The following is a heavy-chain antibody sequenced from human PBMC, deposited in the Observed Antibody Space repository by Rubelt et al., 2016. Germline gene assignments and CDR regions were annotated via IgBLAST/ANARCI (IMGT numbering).Heavy chain of an antibody. V-gene: IGHV1-69*01. CDR3: ALLWFGELFRRDY. J-gene: IGHJ4*02. Sequence: QVQLVQSGAEVKKPGSSVKVSCKASGGTFSSYAISWVRQAPGQGLEWMGGLIPIFGTATIAQTFKGRGTITADESTSTAYMELSSLRSEDTAVYYCALLWFGELFRRDYWGQGTLVTVSS. D-gene: IGHD3-10*01. CDR1: GGTFSSYA. CDR2: LIPIFGTA.